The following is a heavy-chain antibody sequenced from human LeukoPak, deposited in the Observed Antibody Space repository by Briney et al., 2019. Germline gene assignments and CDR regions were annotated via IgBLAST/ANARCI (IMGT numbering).Heavy chain of an antibody. CDR2: ISYDGSNK. CDR3: ATAVASSSGWYADY. Sequence: GGSLRLSCAASGFSFSSYGMHWVRQAPGKGLEWVAVISYDGSNKYYADSVKGRFTLSRDNSKNTLYLQMNSLRPEDTAVYYCATAVASSSGWYADYWGQGTLVTVSS. V-gene: IGHV3-30*03. D-gene: IGHD6-19*01. J-gene: IGHJ4*02. CDR1: GFSFSSYG.